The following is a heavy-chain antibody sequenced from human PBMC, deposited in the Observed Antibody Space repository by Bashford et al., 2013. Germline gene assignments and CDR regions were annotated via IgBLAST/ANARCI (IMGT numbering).Heavy chain of an antibody. J-gene: IGHJ4*02. V-gene: IGHV1-69*13. CDR3: ARGSSSWYYFDY. D-gene: IGHD6-13*01. CDR2: IIPIFGTA. CDR1: GGTFSSYA. Sequence: SVKVSCKASGGTFSSYAISWVRQAPGQGLEWMGGIIPIFGTANYAQKFQGRVTITADESTSTAYMELSSLRSEDTAVYYCARGSSSWYYFDYWGQGTLVTVSS.